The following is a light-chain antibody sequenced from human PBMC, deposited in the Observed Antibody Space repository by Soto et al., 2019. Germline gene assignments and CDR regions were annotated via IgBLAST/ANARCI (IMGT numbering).Light chain of an antibody. Sequence: QSALTQPASVSGSPGQSITISCTRTSSDVGGYNYLSWYQQHPGKAPRVMIYEVSNRHSGVSNRFSGSKSGNTASLTISGLQAEEEADYFCSSYTTSGTPVFGGGTKLTVL. CDR2: EVS. CDR3: SSYTTSGTPV. CDR1: SSDVGGYNY. J-gene: IGLJ3*02. V-gene: IGLV2-14*01.